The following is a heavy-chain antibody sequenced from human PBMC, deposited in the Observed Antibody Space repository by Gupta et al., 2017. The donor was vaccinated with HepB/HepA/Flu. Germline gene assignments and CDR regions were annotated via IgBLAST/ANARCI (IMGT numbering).Heavy chain of an antibody. Sequence: EVQVVESGGGLVKPGGSLRLSCAASGFTFSSYSMNWVRQAPGKGLEWVSSISSISYIHYADSVKGRFTISRDNAKNSLYLQMNSLRAEDTAVYYRARDGGSSGLDYWGQGALVTVSS. CDR1: GFTFSSYS. J-gene: IGHJ4*02. CDR2: ISSISYI. D-gene: IGHD6-13*01. CDR3: ARDGGSSGLDY. V-gene: IGHV3-21*01.